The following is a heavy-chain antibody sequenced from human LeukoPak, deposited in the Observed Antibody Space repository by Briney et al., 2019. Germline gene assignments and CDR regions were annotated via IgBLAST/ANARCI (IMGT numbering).Heavy chain of an antibody. Sequence: GASVKVSCKASGYTFTGYFIHWVRQAPGQGLEWMGRINANSGGTRYAQNFQGRVTMTRDMSISTAYMELSKLRSDDTAVYYCARELPGIVLVVDATIQEDTYYFDSWGQGAPVTVSS. CDR2: INANSGGT. CDR3: ARELPGIVLVVDATIQEDTYYFDS. V-gene: IGHV1-2*06. D-gene: IGHD2-15*01. CDR1: GYTFTGYF. J-gene: IGHJ4*02.